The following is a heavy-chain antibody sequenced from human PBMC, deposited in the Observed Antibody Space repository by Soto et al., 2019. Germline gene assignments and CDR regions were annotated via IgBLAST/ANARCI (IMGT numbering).Heavy chain of an antibody. CDR3: AIQPTVTPYYYYGMDV. J-gene: IGHJ6*02. V-gene: IGHV1-69*12. D-gene: IGHD4-4*01. Sequence: QVQLVQSGAEVKKPGSSVKVSCKASGGTFSSYAISWVRQAPGQGLEWMGGIIPIFGTPDYAQKFQGRVTITADESTSTAYMELSSLRSEDTAGYYCAIQPTVTPYYYYGMDVWGQGTTVTVSS. CDR1: GGTFSSYA. CDR2: IIPIFGTP.